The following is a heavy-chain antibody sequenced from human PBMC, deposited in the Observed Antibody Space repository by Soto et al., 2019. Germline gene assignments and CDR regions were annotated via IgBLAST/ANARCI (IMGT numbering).Heavy chain of an antibody. Sequence: SETLSLTCAVYGGSFSGYYWSWIRQPPGKGLEWIGEINHSGSTNYNPSLKSRVTISVDTSKNQFSLKLSSVTAADTAVYYCARGRRYYMDVWGKGTTVTVSS. CDR2: INHSGST. CDR3: ARGRRYYMDV. CDR1: GGSFSGYY. V-gene: IGHV4-34*01. J-gene: IGHJ6*03.